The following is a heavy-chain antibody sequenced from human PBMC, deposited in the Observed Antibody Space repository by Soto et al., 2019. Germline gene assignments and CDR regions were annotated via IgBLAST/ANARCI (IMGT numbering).Heavy chain of an antibody. Sequence: TLSLTCTVSGGSISSCDYYWIWIRQAPGKGLEWIGYIYYSGSAHYNPSLKSRVTISVDMSKNQFSLKLSSVTAADTAVYYCARVARDSSDAFDIWGQGTMVTVSS. J-gene: IGHJ3*02. CDR1: GGSISSCDYY. D-gene: IGHD3-22*01. V-gene: IGHV4-30-4*01. CDR2: IYYSGSA. CDR3: ARVARDSSDAFDI.